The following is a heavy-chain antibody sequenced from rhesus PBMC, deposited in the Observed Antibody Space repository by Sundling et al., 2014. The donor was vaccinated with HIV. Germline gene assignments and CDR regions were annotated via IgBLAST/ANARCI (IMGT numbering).Heavy chain of an antibody. Sequence: EVQLVETGGGLVQPGGSLKLSCVDSGFTFSNYGMSWVRQAPGKGLEWVSGINSGGNNIYYTDSVKGRFTISRDNSKNTLSLEMNSLRAEDTAVYYCAKEMIVITAFDSWGQGVLVTVS. J-gene: IGHJ4*01. V-gene: IGHV3-103*01. CDR2: INSGGNNI. D-gene: IGHD3-16*01. CDR3: AKEMIVITAFDS. CDR1: GFTFSNYG.